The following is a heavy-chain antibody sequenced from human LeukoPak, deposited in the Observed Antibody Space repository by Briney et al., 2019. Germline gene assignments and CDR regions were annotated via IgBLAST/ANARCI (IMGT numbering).Heavy chain of an antibody. CDR3: ARIRAPSYYFDY. Sequence: GGSLRLSCAASGFTFSSYWMNWVRQAPGKGLEWVSYISISSTTIYYADSVRGRFTISRDNAKSSLYLQMNSLRDEDTAVYYCARIRAPSYYFDYWGQGTLVTVSS. J-gene: IGHJ4*02. CDR2: ISISSTTI. CDR1: GFTFSSYW. V-gene: IGHV3-48*02. D-gene: IGHD6-6*01.